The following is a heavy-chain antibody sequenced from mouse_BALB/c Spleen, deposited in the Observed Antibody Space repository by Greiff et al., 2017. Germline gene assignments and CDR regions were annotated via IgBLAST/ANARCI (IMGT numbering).Heavy chain of an antibody. V-gene: IGHV5-17*02. J-gene: IGHJ3*01. CDR3: ARGDYGNYGFAY. Sequence: EVKLVESGGGLVQPGGSRKLSCAASGFTFSSFGMHWVRQAPEKGLEWVAYISSGSSTIYYADTVKGRFTISRDNPKNTLFLQMTSLRSEDTAMYYCARGDYGNYGFAYWGQGTLVTVSA. D-gene: IGHD2-1*01. CDR2: ISSGSSTI. CDR1: GFTFSSFG.